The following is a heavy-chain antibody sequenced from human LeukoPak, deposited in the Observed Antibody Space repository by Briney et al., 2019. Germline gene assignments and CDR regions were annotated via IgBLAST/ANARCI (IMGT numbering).Heavy chain of an antibody. CDR3: ARLAVVNLNPNDY. J-gene: IGHJ4*02. Sequence: SEILSLTCTVSGGSISSYYWSWIRQPPGKGLEWIGYIYYSGSTNYNPSLKSRVTISVDTSKNQFSLKLSSVTAADTAVYYCARLAVVNLNPNDYWGQGTLVTVSS. V-gene: IGHV4-59*08. D-gene: IGHD2-15*01. CDR2: IYYSGST. CDR1: GGSISSYY.